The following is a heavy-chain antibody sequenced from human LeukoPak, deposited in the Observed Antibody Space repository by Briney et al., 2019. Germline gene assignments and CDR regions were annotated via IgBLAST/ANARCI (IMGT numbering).Heavy chain of an antibody. CDR2: ISYDGSNK. D-gene: IGHD6-13*01. Sequence: PGRSLRLSCAASGFTFSSYGMHWVRQAPGKWLEWVAVISYDGSNKYYADSVKGRFTISRDNSKNTLYLQMNSLRAEDTAVYYCATHWEEEQQLASMDVWGQGTTVTVSS. CDR3: ATHWEEEQQLASMDV. V-gene: IGHV3-30*03. CDR1: GFTFSSYG. J-gene: IGHJ6*02.